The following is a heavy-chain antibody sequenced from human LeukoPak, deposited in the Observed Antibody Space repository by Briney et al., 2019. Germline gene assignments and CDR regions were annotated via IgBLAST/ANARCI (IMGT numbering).Heavy chain of an antibody. V-gene: IGHV3-66*02. CDR2: IYSGGST. Sequence: PGGSLRLSCAASGFTVSSNYMSCVRQAPGKGLEWVSVIYSGGSTYYADSVKGRFTISRDNSKNTLYLQMNSLRAEDTAVYYCARDGYDFYYYYYMDVWGKGTTVTVSS. D-gene: IGHD5-24*01. J-gene: IGHJ6*03. CDR1: GFTVSSNY. CDR3: ARDGYDFYYYYYMDV.